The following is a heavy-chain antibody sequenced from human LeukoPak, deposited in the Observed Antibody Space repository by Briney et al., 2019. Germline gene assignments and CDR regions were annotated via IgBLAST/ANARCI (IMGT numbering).Heavy chain of an antibody. CDR1: GYTFTGYY. V-gene: IGHV1-2*02. D-gene: IGHD3-22*01. CDR2: INPNSGGT. J-gene: IGHJ4*02. Sequence: ASVTVSFTASGYTFTGYYMHWVRQAHGQGLEWMGWINPNSGGTNYEQKFQGRVTITRDTSISTAYMELSRLRSDDTAVYYCARADSSGYYGLDYWGQGTLVTVSS. CDR3: ARADSSGYYGLDY.